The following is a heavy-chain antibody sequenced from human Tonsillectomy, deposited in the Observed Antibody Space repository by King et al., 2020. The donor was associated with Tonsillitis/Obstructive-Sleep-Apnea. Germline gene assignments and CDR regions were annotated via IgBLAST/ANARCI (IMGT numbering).Heavy chain of an antibody. D-gene: IGHD3-9*01. CDR3: ARHSDFVTGHFYYLDY. V-gene: IGHV4-39*01. CDR2: IYYTGST. Sequence: QLQESGPGLVKPSETLSLTCTVSGGSITSSTYYWGWIRQTPGKGLEWVASIYYTGSTYYNPSLEGRVTISVDTSKNDFSLKLSSVTAADTALYYCARHSDFVTGHFYYLDYWGQGSVVTVSS. J-gene: IGHJ4*02. CDR1: GGSITSSTYY.